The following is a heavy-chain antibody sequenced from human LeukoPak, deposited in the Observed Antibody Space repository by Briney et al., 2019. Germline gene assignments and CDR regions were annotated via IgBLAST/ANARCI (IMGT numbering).Heavy chain of an antibody. V-gene: IGHV3-33*06. D-gene: IGHD1-26*01. CDR3: AKDRDLYSGGPGGVDY. J-gene: IGHJ4*02. CDR1: GFTFNNYA. CDR2: IWYDGSSK. Sequence: GGSLRLSCAASGFTFNNYAMSWVRQAPGKGLEWVAVIWYDGSSKYYADSVKGRFTISRDNSKNTLYLQMNSLSAEDTAVYYCAKDRDLYSGGPGGVDYWGQGTLVTVSS.